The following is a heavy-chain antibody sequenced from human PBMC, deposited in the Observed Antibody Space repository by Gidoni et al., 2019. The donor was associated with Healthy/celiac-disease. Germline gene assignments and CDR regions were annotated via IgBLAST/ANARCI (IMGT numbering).Heavy chain of an antibody. D-gene: IGHD6-19*01. CDR2: ISSSSSTI. CDR1: GFTFSSYS. V-gene: IGHV3-48*04. J-gene: IGHJ4*02. CDR3: ARDGGGLAVDAVGY. Sequence: EVQLVESGGGLVQPGGSLRLSCAASGFTFSSYSMNWVRQAPGKGLGWVSYISSSSSTIYYADSVKGRFTISRDNAKNSLYLQMNSLRAEDTAVYYCARDGGGLAVDAVGYWGQGTLVTVSS.